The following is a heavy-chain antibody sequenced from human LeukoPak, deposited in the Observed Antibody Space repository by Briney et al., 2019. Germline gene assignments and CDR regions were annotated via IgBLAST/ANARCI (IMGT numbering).Heavy chain of an antibody. CDR2: MNNGPGAT. Sequence: PGGSLRLSCAASGFSFSTSPMSWVRQPPGKGLEWVSAMNNGPGATFYRDSVRGRFTISRDDSKSTLYLQMNSLRAEDTGTYYYAKTHYDLSDVWGQGTTVTVSS. J-gene: IGHJ6*02. D-gene: IGHD5-12*01. V-gene: IGHV3-23*01. CDR1: GFSFSTSP. CDR3: AKTHYDLSDV.